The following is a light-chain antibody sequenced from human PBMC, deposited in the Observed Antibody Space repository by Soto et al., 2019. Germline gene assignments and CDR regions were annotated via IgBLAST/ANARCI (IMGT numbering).Light chain of an antibody. Sequence: EIVLTQSPGTLSLSPGERATLSCRASQSVSNNYLAWYQQKPGQAPRLLIYGASNRATGIPDRFSGSGSGSGFTLSISRLEPEDFAVYYCQQDGSSGTFGQGTKVEIK. CDR3: QQDGSSGT. J-gene: IGKJ1*01. V-gene: IGKV3-20*01. CDR1: QSVSNNY. CDR2: GAS.